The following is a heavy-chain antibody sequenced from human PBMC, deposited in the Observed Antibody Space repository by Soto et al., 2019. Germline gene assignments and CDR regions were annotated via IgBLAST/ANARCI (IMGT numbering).Heavy chain of an antibody. CDR2: ITSKSGSK. Sequence: LRLSCAASGFKVDDYSMHWVRQAPGKGLEWVSGITSKSGSKGYADSVKGRFIISRDNAKNSLYLQMNNLRAEDSAFYYCAQGVDFWSAYSYWGQGTLVTVSS. CDR1: GFKVDDYS. J-gene: IGHJ4*02. CDR3: AQGVDFWSAYSY. D-gene: IGHD3-3*01. V-gene: IGHV3-9*01.